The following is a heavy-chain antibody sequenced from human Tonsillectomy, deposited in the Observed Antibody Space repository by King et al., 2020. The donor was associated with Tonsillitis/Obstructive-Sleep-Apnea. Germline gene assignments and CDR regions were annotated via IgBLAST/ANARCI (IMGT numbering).Heavy chain of an antibody. J-gene: IGHJ4*02. V-gene: IGHV3-48*03. Sequence: VQLVESGGGLIQPGGSLRLSCAASGFSFSNYEMNWVRQAPEKGLEWVSYISSGGDTVYYADSVKGRFTISRDNAKNSLYLQVNSLRAEDRAVYYCVRGRFGIYSYWGQGTLVTVSS. D-gene: IGHD1-26*01. CDR1: GFSFSNYE. CDR2: ISSGGDTV. CDR3: VRGRFGIYSY.